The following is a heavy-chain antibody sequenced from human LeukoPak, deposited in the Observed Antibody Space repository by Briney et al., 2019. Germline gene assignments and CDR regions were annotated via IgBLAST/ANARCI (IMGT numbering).Heavy chain of an antibody. D-gene: IGHD3-22*01. CDR2: ISSSSSYI. Sequence: GGSLRLSYAASGFTFSSYSMNWVRQAPGKGLEWVSSISSSSSYIYYADSVKGRFTISRDNAKNSLYLQMNSLRAEDTAVYYCARDSRAYYYDSSGYYIFDYWGQGTLVTVSS. CDR3: ARDSRAYYYDSSGYYIFDY. V-gene: IGHV3-21*01. CDR1: GFTFSSYS. J-gene: IGHJ4*02.